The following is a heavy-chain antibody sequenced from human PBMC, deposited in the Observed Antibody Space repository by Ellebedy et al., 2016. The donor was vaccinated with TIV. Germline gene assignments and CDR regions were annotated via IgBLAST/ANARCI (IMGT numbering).Heavy chain of an antibody. CDR1: GVTFSDHY. V-gene: IGHV3-72*01. CDR3: ARGFVDINSPNY. Sequence: GESLKISCAASGVTFSDHYMVWVRQAPGKGLECVGSIGREAYGATIEYAASVRGRFTISRDKSKNSLYLEMNSLKTEETAVYFCARGFVDINSPNYWGQGTLVTVSS. CDR2: IGREAYGATI. D-gene: IGHD4-23*01. J-gene: IGHJ4*02.